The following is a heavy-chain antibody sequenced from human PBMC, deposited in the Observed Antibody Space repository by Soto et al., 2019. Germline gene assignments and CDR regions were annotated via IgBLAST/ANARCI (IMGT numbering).Heavy chain of an antibody. CDR3: ATRAPYYYDSSAPFDY. V-gene: IGHV1-69*06. CDR1: GGTFSSYA. Sequence: SVKVSCKASGGTFSSYAISWVRQAPGQGLKWMGGIIPIFGTANYAQKFQGRVTITADKSTSTAYMELSSLRSEDTAVYYCATRAPYYYDSSAPFDYWGQGTLVTVSS. D-gene: IGHD3-22*01. CDR2: IIPIFGTA. J-gene: IGHJ4*02.